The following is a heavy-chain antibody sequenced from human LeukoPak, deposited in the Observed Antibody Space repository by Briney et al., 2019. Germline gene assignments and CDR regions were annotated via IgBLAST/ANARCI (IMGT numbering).Heavy chain of an antibody. CDR1: GGSIGSSSYY. CDR3: ARPYGSGSYFDY. CDR2: IYYSGST. Sequence: NPSETLSLTCTVSGGSIGSSSYYWGWIRQPPGKGLEWIGSIYYSGSTYYNPSLKSRVTISVDTSKNQFSLKLSSVTAADTAVYYCARPYGSGSYFDYWGQGTLVTVSS. D-gene: IGHD3-10*01. J-gene: IGHJ4*02. V-gene: IGHV4-39*01.